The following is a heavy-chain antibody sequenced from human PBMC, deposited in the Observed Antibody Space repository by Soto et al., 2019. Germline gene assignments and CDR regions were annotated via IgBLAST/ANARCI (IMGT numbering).Heavy chain of an antibody. V-gene: IGHV3-30-3*01. Sequence: QVQLVESGGGVVQPGRSLRLSCAASGFTFSSYAMHWVRQAPGKGLEWVAVISYDGSNKYYADSVKGRFTISRDNSKNTLYLQMNSLRAEDTAVYYCAGDIAARQRYYYGMDVWGQGTTVTVSS. CDR2: ISYDGSNK. CDR1: GFTFSSYA. CDR3: AGDIAARQRYYYGMDV. D-gene: IGHD6-6*01. J-gene: IGHJ6*02.